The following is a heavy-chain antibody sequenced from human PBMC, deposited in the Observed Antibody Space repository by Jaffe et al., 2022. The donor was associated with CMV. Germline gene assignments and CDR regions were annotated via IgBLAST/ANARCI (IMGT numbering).Heavy chain of an antibody. CDR1: GFTFRDYY. CDR2: ITSSSSST. V-gene: IGHV3-11*06. CDR3: ARYSDHGSGSYYFDH. J-gene: IGHJ4*02. D-gene: IGHD3-10*01. Sequence: QVQLVESGGGLVKPGGSLRLSCAASGFTFRDYYMSWIRQAPGKGLEWVSYITSSSSSTNYADSVKGRFAISRDNAKNSLYLQMNSLRAEDTAVYYCARYSDHGSGSYYFDHWGQGTLVTVSS.